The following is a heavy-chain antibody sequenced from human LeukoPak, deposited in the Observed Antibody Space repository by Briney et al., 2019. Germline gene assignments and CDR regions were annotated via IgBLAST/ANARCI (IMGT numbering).Heavy chain of an antibody. V-gene: IGHV3-23*01. CDR1: GFTFRNYA. D-gene: IGHD5-12*01. CDR3: AKTSRRNSAYDSPFDY. J-gene: IGHJ4*02. CDR2: IGGSGGST. Sequence: GGSLRLSCAASGFTFRNYAMSWVRQAPGKGLEWVSAIGGSGGSTYYAESVKGRFTISRDNSKNTLYLQMNSLRAGDTAIYYCAKTSRRNSAYDSPFDYWGQGTLVTVSS.